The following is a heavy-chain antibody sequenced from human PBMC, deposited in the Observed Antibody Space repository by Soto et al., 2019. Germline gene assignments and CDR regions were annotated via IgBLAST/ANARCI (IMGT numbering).Heavy chain of an antibody. V-gene: IGHV3-33*06. CDR3: AKNWDTTFSSSSH. CDR1: GFTFSSYG. J-gene: IGHJ4*02. Sequence: QVQLVESGGGVVQPGRSLRLSCAASGFTFSSYGMHWVRQAPGKGLEWVAVIWFDGSNKFYADSVKGRFTISRDNSQNTVSLQMNSLRDEDSAVYYCAKNWDTTFSSSSHWGQGTLVSVSS. CDR2: IWFDGSNK. D-gene: IGHD6-6*01.